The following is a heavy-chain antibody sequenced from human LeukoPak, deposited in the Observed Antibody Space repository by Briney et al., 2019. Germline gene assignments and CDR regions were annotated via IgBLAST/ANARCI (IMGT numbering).Heavy chain of an antibody. CDR3: AKDGTVTTGHFDY. CDR1: GFTFSSYA. Sequence: GGCLRLSCAASGFTFSSYAMSWVRQAPGKGLEWVSAISGSGGSTYYADSVKGRFTISRDNSKNTLYLQMNSLRAEDTAVYYCAKDGTVTTGHFDYWGQGTLVTVSS. V-gene: IGHV3-23*01. D-gene: IGHD4-17*01. CDR2: ISGSGGST. J-gene: IGHJ4*02.